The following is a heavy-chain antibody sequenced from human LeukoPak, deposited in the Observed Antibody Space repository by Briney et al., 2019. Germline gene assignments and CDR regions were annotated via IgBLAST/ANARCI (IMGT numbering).Heavy chain of an antibody. Sequence: ASVKVSCKASGGTFSSYAISWVRQAPGQGLEWMGGIIPIFGTANYAQKFQGRVTITADKSTSTAYMELSSLRSEDTGVYYCASPSNGAFDIWGQGTMVTVSS. J-gene: IGHJ3*02. CDR2: IIPIFGTA. CDR3: ASPSNGAFDI. V-gene: IGHV1-69*06. CDR1: GGTFSSYA. D-gene: IGHD6-25*01.